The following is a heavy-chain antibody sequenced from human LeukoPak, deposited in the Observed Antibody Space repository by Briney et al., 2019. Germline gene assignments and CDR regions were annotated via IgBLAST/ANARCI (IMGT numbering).Heavy chain of an antibody. D-gene: IGHD3-22*01. CDR1: GGSISSGDYY. CDR2: IYYSGST. J-gene: IGHJ5*02. CDR3: ARVSDYYDSSGYQRATSDWFDP. V-gene: IGHV4-30-4*08. Sequence: SETLSLTCTVSGGSISSGDYYWSWIRQPPGKGLEWIGYIYYSGSTYYNPSLKSRVTISVDTSKNQFSLKLSSVTAADTAAYYCARVSDYYDSSGYQRATSDWFDPWGQGTLVTVSS.